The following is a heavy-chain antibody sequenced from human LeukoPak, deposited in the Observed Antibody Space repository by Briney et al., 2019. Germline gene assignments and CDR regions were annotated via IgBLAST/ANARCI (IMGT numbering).Heavy chain of an antibody. CDR2: IYYNGNT. J-gene: IGHJ4*02. V-gene: IGHV4-39*01. CDR3: ARTVGTHRFDY. CDR1: GGSISSSDYY. D-gene: IGHD4-23*01. Sequence: PSETLSHTCTVSGGSISSSDYYWGWIRQPPGERLEWIGTIYYNGNTYYNPSLQSRVIVSADTSKNQFSLKVTSVTAPDTAVDYCARTVGTHRFDYWGQGILVTVSS.